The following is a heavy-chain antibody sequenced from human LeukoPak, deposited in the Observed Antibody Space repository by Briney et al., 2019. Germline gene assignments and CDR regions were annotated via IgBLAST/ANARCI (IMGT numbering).Heavy chain of an antibody. J-gene: IGHJ4*02. V-gene: IGHV1-24*01. CDR3: ARVAPLNSSGWKYFFDH. Sequence: ASVKVSCKVSGYTLSELPMHWVRQAPGKGLEWMGVFDPKDAGTISAQNFQGRVTMTEDTSRDTAYMELSSLRSEDTAVYYCARVAPLNSSGWKYFFDHWGQGTLVTVSS. CDR2: FDPKDAGT. CDR1: GYTLSELP. D-gene: IGHD6-19*01.